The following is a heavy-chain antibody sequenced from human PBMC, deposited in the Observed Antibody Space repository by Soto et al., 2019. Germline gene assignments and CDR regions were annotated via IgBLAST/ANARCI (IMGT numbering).Heavy chain of an antibody. CDR2: IYHSGST. D-gene: IGHD6-19*01. CDR3: ARGVGSGWYWVGSPVSGMDV. J-gene: IGHJ6*02. CDR1: GGSISSGGYY. Sequence: PSETLSLTCTVSGGSISSGGYYWSWIRQPPGKGLEWIGSIYHSGSTYYNPSLKSRVTISVDTSKNQFSLKLSSVTAADTAVYYCARGVGSGWYWVGSPVSGMDVWGQGTTVTVSS. V-gene: IGHV4-39*07.